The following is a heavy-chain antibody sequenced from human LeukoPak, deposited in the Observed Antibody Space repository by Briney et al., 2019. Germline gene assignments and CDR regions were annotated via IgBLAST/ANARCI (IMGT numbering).Heavy chain of an antibody. CDR2: IYYGGTT. Sequence: PSETLSLTCTVSGGSILSYYWNWIRQPPGKGLEWIGYIYYGGTTKYTPSLKNRVTMSVDTSNNQFSLKLTSVTAADTALYYCAKSGSPFYYYYYMDVWGKGTTVTVSS. J-gene: IGHJ6*03. CDR3: AKSGSPFYYYYYMDV. CDR1: GGSILSYY. V-gene: IGHV4-59*01. D-gene: IGHD1-26*01.